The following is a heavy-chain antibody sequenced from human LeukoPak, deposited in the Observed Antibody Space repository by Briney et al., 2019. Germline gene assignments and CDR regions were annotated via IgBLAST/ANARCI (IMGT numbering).Heavy chain of an antibody. V-gene: IGHV3-53*01. CDR2: IYSGGST. J-gene: IGHJ4*02. D-gene: IGHD6-13*01. Sequence: GGSLRLSCAASGFTVSSNYMSWVRQAPGKGLEWVSVIYSGGSTYCADSVKGRFTISRDNSKNTLYLQIDSLRAEDTAIYYCAKAPMEDSWYIHFDYWGQGTQVTVSS. CDR3: AKAPMEDSWYIHFDY. CDR1: GFTVSSNY.